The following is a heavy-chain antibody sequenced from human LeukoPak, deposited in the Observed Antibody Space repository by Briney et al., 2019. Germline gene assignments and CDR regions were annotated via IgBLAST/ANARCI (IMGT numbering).Heavy chain of an antibody. J-gene: IGHJ6*02. D-gene: IGHD6-19*01. CDR1: GFTFSSYA. CDR2: ISGGGVST. V-gene: IGHV3-23*01. CDR3: AKAIVVAGKSLYYYGMDV. Sequence: PGGSLRLSCAASGFTFSSYAMSWVRQAPGKGLEWVSGISGGGVSTYSADSVKGRFTISRDSSKNMLSLQMNSLRADDMAVYYCAKAIVVAGKSLYYYGMDVWGQGTTVTVSS.